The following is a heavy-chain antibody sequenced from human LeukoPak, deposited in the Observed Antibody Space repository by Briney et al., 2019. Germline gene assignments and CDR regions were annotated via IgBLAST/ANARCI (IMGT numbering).Heavy chain of an antibody. CDR1: GLTFSSYG. V-gene: IGHV3-30*18. J-gene: IGHJ1*01. D-gene: IGHD3-22*01. Sequence: GGSLRLSCAASGLTFSSYGMHWVRQAPGKGLEWAAVISYDGSNKYYADSVKGRFTISRDNSKNTLYLQMNSLRAEDTAVYYCAKDSSGYFEYFQHWGQGTLVTVSS. CDR2: ISYDGSNK. CDR3: AKDSSGYFEYFQH.